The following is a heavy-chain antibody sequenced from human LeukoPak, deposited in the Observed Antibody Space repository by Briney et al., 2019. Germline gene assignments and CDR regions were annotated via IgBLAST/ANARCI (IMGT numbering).Heavy chain of an antibody. V-gene: IGHV1-46*03. CDR2: ITPSVGST. CDR1: GYTSTIYY. CDR3: ASDGWSFDY. Sequence: ASVKVSCKASGYTSTIYYMHCVRQAPGQGLECMGIITPSVGSTSYAQKFQGRVTMTKDTSTSTVYMELSSLMSEDTAVYYCASDGWSFDYWGQGTLVTVSS. D-gene: IGHD2-15*01. J-gene: IGHJ4*02.